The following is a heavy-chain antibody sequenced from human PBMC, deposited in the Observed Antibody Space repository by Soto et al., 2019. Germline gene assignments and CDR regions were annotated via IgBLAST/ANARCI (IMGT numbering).Heavy chain of an antibody. V-gene: IGHV3-30*18. Sequence: AGGSLILSCAASGFTFSSYGMHWVRQAPGKGLEWVAVISYDGSNKYYADSVKGRFTISRDNSKNTLYLQMNSLRAEDTAVYYCAKEWGYGGPFDYWGQGTLVTVSS. CDR2: ISYDGSNK. J-gene: IGHJ4*02. D-gene: IGHD4-17*01. CDR1: GFTFSSYG. CDR3: AKEWGYGGPFDY.